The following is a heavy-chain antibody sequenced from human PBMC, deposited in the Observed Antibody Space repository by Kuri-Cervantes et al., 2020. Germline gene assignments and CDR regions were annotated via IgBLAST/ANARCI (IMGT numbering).Heavy chain of an antibody. Sequence: ASVKVSCKASGYTFTSYGIRWVRQAPGQGLEWMGWISAYNGNTNYAQKLQGRVTMTTDTSTSTAYMELRSLRSDDTAVYYCARDPYSSGWSPGAFDIWGQGTMVTVSS. J-gene: IGHJ3*02. CDR3: ARDPYSSGWSPGAFDI. CDR1: GYTFTSYG. D-gene: IGHD6-19*01. CDR2: ISAYNGNT. V-gene: IGHV1-18*01.